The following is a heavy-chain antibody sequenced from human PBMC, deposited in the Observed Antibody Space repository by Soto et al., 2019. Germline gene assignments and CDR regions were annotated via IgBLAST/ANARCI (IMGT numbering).Heavy chain of an antibody. CDR3: ARVAMVRGVIPYFDY. CDR1: GGSISSGGYS. D-gene: IGHD3-10*01. CDR2: IYHSGST. J-gene: IGHJ4*02. Sequence: QLQLQESGSGLVKPSQTLSLTCAVSGGSISSGGYSWSWIRQPPGKGLEWIGYIYHSGSTYYNPSLKSRVTISVDRSKNQFSLKMSSVTAADTAVYYCARVAMVRGVIPYFDYWGQGTLVTVSS. V-gene: IGHV4-30-2*01.